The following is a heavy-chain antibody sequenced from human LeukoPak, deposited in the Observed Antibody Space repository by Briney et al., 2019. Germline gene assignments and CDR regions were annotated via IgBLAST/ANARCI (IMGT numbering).Heavy chain of an antibody. V-gene: IGHV3-21*01. D-gene: IGHD6-19*01. CDR1: GFTFSNYG. CDR2: ISSSSTYI. CDR3: AKSSGWNYYYYYMDV. Sequence: GGSLRLSCAASGFTFSNYGMNWVRQAPGKGLEWVSSISSSSTYIYYADSVKGRFTISRDNAKNSLYLQMNSLRAEDTAVYYCAKSSGWNYYYYYMDVLSKGTTVIASS. J-gene: IGHJ6*03.